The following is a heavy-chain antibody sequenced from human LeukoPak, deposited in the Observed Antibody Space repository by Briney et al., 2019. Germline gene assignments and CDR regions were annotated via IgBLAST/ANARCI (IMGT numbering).Heavy chain of an antibody. J-gene: IGHJ5*02. CDR2: IYPGDSNT. V-gene: IGHV5-51*01. Sequence: GESLKISCKGSGYSFTSYWIGWVRQMPGKGLEWMGLIYPGDSNTKHSPAFQGQVTISADKSISTAYLQWSSLQASDTAIYYCARGLHGNFFWWFDPWGQGTLVTVSS. D-gene: IGHD1-7*01. CDR3: ARGLHGNFFWWFDP. CDR1: GYSFTSYW.